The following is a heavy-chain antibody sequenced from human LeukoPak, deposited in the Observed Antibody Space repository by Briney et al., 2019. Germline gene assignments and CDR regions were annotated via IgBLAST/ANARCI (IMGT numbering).Heavy chain of an antibody. D-gene: IGHD6-13*01. J-gene: IGHJ4*02. CDR1: GFTFSSYW. CDR2: IKQDGSDK. V-gene: IGHV3-7*01. CDR3: AIIPRAAAGPSARSPFHY. Sequence: GGSLRLSCEVSGFTFSSYWMNWVREAPGKGLEWVANIKQDGSDKYYVDSVKGRFTISRDNAKNSLYLQMNSLRAEDTAVYYCAIIPRAAAGPSARSPFHYWGQGTLVTVSS.